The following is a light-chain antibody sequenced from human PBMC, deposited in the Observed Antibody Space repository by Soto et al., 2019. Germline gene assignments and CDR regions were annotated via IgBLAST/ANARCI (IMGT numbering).Light chain of an antibody. CDR3: RSYISKKIRYV. CDR1: SSDVGGYNY. Sequence: QSVLTQPASVSGSPGQSITISCTGTSSDVGGYNYVSWYQQHPDKAPKLMIYDVSNRPSGVSNRFSGSKSGNTASLTISGLQGDVQVDYYRRSYISKKIRYVFGTRTTVTVL. J-gene: IGLJ1*01. CDR2: DVS. V-gene: IGLV2-14*01.